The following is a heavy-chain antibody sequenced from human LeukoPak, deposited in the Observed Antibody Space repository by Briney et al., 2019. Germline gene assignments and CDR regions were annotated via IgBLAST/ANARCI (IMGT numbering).Heavy chain of an antibody. CDR2: IYHRGNT. CDR1: GFSIGTGYS. Sequence: SETLSLTCSVSGFSIGTGYSWGWIRQPPGKGLEWIGTIYHRGNTYYNPSLMSRFTISLDTSKNQFSLRLTSVTAADTALYYCAREVESWFGDLLSYFDSWGQGTQVTVSS. D-gene: IGHD3-10*01. V-gene: IGHV4-38-2*02. J-gene: IGHJ4*02. CDR3: AREVESWFGDLLSYFDS.